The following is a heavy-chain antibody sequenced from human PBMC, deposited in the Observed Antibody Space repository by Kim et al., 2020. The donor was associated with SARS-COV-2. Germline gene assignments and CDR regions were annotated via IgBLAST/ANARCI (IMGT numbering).Heavy chain of an antibody. CDR3: ASSYGSGSYLYYGMDV. V-gene: IGHV3-30*07. Sequence: SVKGRFTISGDNSKNTLYLQMTSLRAEDTAVYYCASSYGSGSYLYYGMDVWGQGTTVTVSS. J-gene: IGHJ6*02. D-gene: IGHD3-10*01.